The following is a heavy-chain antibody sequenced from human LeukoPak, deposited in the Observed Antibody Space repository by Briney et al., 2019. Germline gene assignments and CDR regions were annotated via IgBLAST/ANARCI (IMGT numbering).Heavy chain of an antibody. Sequence: GGSLRLSCAASGFTFSNAWMSWVRQAPGKGLEWVAVISYDGSTKYYADSVKGRFTISRDNSKNTLYLQMNSLRAEDTAVYYCARVRGIVATIGYFDYWGQGTLVTVSS. V-gene: IGHV3-30*03. CDR2: ISYDGSTK. CDR1: GFTFSNAW. CDR3: ARVRGIVATIGYFDY. D-gene: IGHD5-12*01. J-gene: IGHJ4*02.